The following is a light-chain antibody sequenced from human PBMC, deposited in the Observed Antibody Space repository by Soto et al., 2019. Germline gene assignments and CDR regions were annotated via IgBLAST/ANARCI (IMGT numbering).Light chain of an antibody. V-gene: IGKV1-12*01. J-gene: IGKJ5*01. Sequence: DIQMTQSPSSVSASVGDRVTITCRASQNIDNWLAWYQHKPGKAPHLLIYSASTLQSGVPSRFSGSGSGTDFTLTISSLQPEDFATYYCQQCNSFPITFGQGTRREI. CDR2: SAS. CDR3: QQCNSFPIT. CDR1: QNIDNW.